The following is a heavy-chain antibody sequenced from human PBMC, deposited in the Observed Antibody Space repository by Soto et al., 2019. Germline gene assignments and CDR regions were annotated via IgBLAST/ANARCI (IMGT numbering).Heavy chain of an antibody. Sequence: PSDTLSLTCTVSGGSISSGGYYWSWIRQHPGKGLEWIGYIYYSGSTYYNPSLKSRVTISVDTSKNQFSLKLSSVTAADTAVYYCARSAPTTDYDILTGYYRDGSWFDPWGQGTLVTVSS. CDR3: ARSAPTTDYDILTGYYRDGSWFDP. CDR1: GGSISSGGYY. J-gene: IGHJ5*02. CDR2: IYYSGST. D-gene: IGHD3-9*01. V-gene: IGHV4-31*03.